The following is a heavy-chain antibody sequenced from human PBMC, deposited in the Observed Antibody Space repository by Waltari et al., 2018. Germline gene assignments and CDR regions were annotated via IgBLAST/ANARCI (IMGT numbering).Heavy chain of an antibody. Sequence: QVQLVQSGAEVKKPGSSVKVSCKASGGTFSSYAISWVRQAPGQGLEWMGGIIPIFGTANYAQKFQGRVTITADESTSTAYMELSSLRSEDTAVYYCARGVSSSDLLDYYYYGMDVWGQGTTVTVSS. D-gene: IGHD6-6*01. J-gene: IGHJ6*02. CDR2: IIPIFGTA. CDR3: ARGVSSSDLLDYYYYGMDV. V-gene: IGHV1-69*01. CDR1: GGTFSSYA.